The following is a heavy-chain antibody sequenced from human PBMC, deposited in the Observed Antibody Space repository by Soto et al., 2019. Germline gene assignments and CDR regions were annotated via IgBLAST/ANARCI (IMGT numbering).Heavy chain of an antibody. V-gene: IGHV1-8*01. D-gene: IGHD2-21*01. J-gene: IGHJ6*02. CDR1: GYTFTSYD. Sequence: QVQLVQSGAEVKKPGASVKVSCKASGYTFTSYDINWVRQATGQGLEWMGWMNPNSGNTGYAQKFQGRVTMTRNTSISTAYMELSSLRSEYTAVYYCARGVRVYYYYGMDVWGQGTTVTVSS. CDR2: MNPNSGNT. CDR3: ARGVRVYYYYGMDV.